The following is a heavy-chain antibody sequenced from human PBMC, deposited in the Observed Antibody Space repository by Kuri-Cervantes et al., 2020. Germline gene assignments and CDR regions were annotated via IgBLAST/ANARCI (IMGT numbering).Heavy chain of an antibody. CDR3: ARGKSIAARRAYSHWFDP. CDR1: GFTFTSSA. Sequence: SVKVSCKASGFTFTSSAVQWVRQARGQRLEWIGWIVVGSGNTNYAQKFQERVTITRDMSTSTAYMDLSSLRSEDTAVYYCARGKSIAARRAYSHWFDPWGQGTLVTVSS. J-gene: IGHJ5*02. CDR2: IVVGSGNT. D-gene: IGHD6-6*01. V-gene: IGHV1-58*01.